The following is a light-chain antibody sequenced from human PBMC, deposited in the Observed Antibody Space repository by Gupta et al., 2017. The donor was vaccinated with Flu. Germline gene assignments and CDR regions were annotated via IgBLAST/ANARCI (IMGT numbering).Light chain of an antibody. Sequence: IVLRLSPGTLSLSPGERATLSCRASQSVNNNLLTWYQQKPGQAPRHLIYGASSRATGIPDRFSGSGSGTDFTLTIRRLEPEDFAVYYCQQYGSSVYTFGQGTKLEIK. V-gene: IGKV3-20*01. CDR2: GAS. CDR3: QQYGSSVYT. J-gene: IGKJ2*01. CDR1: QSVNNNL.